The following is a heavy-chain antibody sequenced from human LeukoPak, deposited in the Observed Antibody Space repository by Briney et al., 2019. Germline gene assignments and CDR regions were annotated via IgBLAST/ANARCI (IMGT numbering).Heavy chain of an antibody. CDR3: ARDVRGAAYYYYGMDV. J-gene: IGHJ6*02. V-gene: IGHV1-18*01. CDR2: ISAYNGNT. Sequence: ASVKVSCKASGYTFTSYGISWVRQAPGQGLEWMGWISAYNGNTNYAQKLQGRVTMTTDTSTSTAYMELRSLRSDDTAVYYCARDVRGAAYYYYGMDVWGQGTTVTVSS. D-gene: IGHD3-10*01. CDR1: GYTFTSYG.